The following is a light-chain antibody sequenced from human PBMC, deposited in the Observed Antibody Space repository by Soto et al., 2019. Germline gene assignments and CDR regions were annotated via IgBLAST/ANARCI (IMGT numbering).Light chain of an antibody. V-gene: IGKV3-15*01. CDR3: QQYNNWPLT. CDR1: QSVSSN. Sequence: EIVMTQSPVTLSVSPGERATLSCRASQSVSSNLAWYQQKPGQSPRLLIYVASTRATGIPARFSGSGSGTEFTLTISSLQSEDFALYYCQQYNNWPLTFGGGTKVEIK. J-gene: IGKJ4*01. CDR2: VAS.